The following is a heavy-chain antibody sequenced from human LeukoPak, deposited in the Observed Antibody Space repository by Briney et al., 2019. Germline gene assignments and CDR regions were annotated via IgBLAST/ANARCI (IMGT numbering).Heavy chain of an antibody. V-gene: IGHV3-23*01. Sequence: PGGSLRLSCAASGFTFSSYVMSWVRQAPGQGLEWVSTLTGSGGNTYYADSVKGRFTISRDNSKNTLYLQMNSLRAEDTAVYYCAKSRVGYDYWGQGTLVTVPS. CDR3: AKSRVGYDY. CDR1: GFTFSSYV. D-gene: IGHD1-26*01. CDR2: LTGSGGNT. J-gene: IGHJ4*02.